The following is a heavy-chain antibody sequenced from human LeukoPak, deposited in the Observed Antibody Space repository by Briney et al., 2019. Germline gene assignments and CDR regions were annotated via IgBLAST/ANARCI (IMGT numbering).Heavy chain of an antibody. J-gene: IGHJ4*02. V-gene: IGHV5-51*01. CDR3: ARLPYSGYDLIDY. CDR2: IYPGDSDT. D-gene: IGHD5-12*01. Sequence: GESLKISCKGSGYNFTSYWISWVRQKPGKGLGWMGIIYPGDSDTRYSPSFQGQVTISADKSISTAYLQWSSLKASDTAMYYCARLPYSGYDLIDYWGQGTLVTVSS. CDR1: GYNFTSYW.